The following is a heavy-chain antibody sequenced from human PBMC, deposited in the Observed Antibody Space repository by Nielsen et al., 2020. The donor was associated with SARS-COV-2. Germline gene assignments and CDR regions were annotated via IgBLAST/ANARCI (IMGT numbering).Heavy chain of an antibody. CDR2: IYSGGST. V-gene: IGHV3-53*01. Sequence: GESLKISCAASGFTVSSNYMSWVRQAPGKGLEWVSVIYSGGSTYYADSVKGRFTISRDNSKNTLYLQMNSLRAEDTAVYYCARNGGYCSSTSCYNYYYYGMDVWGQGTTVTVSS. D-gene: IGHD2-2*02. CDR3: ARNGGYCSSTSCYNYYYYGMDV. J-gene: IGHJ6*02. CDR1: GFTVSSNY.